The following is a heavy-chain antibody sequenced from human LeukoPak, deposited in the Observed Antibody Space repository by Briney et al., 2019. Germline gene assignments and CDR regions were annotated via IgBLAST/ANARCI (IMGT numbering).Heavy chain of an antibody. CDR1: GGSFSGYY. CDR2: IYYSGST. Sequence: SETLSLTCAVYGGSFSGYYWSWIRQPPGKGLEWIGYIYYSGSTNYNPSLKSRVTISVDTSKNQFSLKLSSVTAADTAVYYCARAREKYYDFWSGYTADFDYWGQGTLVTVSS. D-gene: IGHD3-3*01. J-gene: IGHJ4*02. V-gene: IGHV4-59*01. CDR3: ARAREKYYDFWSGYTADFDY.